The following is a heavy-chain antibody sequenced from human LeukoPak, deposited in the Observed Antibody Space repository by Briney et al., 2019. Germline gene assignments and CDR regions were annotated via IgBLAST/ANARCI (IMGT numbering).Heavy chain of an antibody. Sequence: PGGSLRLSCAASGFTFSSYWMSWVRQAPGKGLEWVANIKQDGSEKYYVDSVKGRFTISRDNAKNSLYLQMNSLRAEDTAVYYCARDDDNYYYYGMDVWGQGTPVTVSS. J-gene: IGHJ6*02. V-gene: IGHV3-7*01. CDR2: IKQDGSEK. CDR3: ARDDDNYYYYGMDV. CDR1: GFTFSSYW.